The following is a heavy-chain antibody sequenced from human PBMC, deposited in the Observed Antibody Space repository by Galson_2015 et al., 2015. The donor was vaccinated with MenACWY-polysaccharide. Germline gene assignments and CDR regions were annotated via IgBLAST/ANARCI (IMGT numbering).Heavy chain of an antibody. CDR1: GYTFSDYY. Sequence: SVKVSCKASGYTFSDYYMHWVRQAPGQGLEWMGRINPNSGGTNSAQKFQGRVTMTRDTSISTAYMELSRLRSDDTAVYYCARDLKDCSGWYYLDFWVRGTQVTVSS. J-gene: IGHJ4*01. CDR3: ARDLKDCSGWYYLDF. V-gene: IGHV1-2*06. D-gene: IGHD6-19*01. CDR2: INPNSGGT.